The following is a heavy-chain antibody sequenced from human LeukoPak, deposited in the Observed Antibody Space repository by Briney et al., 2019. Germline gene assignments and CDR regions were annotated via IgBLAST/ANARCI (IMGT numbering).Heavy chain of an antibody. CDR3: ARDSADCSGGSCYSAEYFQH. D-gene: IGHD2-15*01. J-gene: IGHJ1*01. V-gene: IGHV1-18*04. CDR2: ISAYNGNT. Sequence: ASVKVSCKASGYTFTSYYMHWVRQAPGQGLEWMGRISAYNGNTNYAQKVQDRVTMTTDTSTSTAYMELRNLTSDDTAVYYCARDSADCSGGSCYSAEYFQHWGQGTLVTVSS. CDR1: GYTFTSYY.